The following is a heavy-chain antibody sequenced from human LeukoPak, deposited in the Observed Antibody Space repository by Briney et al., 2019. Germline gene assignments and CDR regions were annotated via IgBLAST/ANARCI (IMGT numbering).Heavy chain of an antibody. Sequence: SETLSLTCAVSGYSISSGYYWGWIRQPPGKGLEWIGSIYHSGSTYYNPSLKSRVTISVDTSKNQFSLKRSSVTAADTAVYYCARVGLAVADYWGQGTLVTVSS. V-gene: IGHV4-38-2*01. CDR2: IYHSGST. CDR1: GYSISSGYY. CDR3: ARVGLAVADY. J-gene: IGHJ4*02. D-gene: IGHD6-19*01.